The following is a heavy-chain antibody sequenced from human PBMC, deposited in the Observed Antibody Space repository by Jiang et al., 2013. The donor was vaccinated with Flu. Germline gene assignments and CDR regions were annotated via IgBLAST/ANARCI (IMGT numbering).Heavy chain of an antibody. V-gene: IGHV4-39*01. CDR3: ARKDRIGDYFDY. Sequence: ETGSGLVKPSETLSLTCTVSGGSISSSSYYWGWIRQPPGKGLEWIGSIYYSGSTYYNPSLKSRVTISVDTSKNQFSLKLSSVTAADTAVYYCARKDRIGDYFDYWGQGTLVTVSS. CDR1: GGSISSSSYY. D-gene: IGHD2-15*01. CDR2: IYYSGST. J-gene: IGHJ4*02.